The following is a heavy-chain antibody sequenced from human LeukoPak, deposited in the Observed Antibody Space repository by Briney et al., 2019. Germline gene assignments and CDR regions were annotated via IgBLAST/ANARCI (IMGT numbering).Heavy chain of an antibody. CDR2: ISGSGGRT. CDR3: AKASWIQLWDPIDY. J-gene: IGHJ4*02. V-gene: IGHV3-23*01. CDR1: GFTFSSYA. D-gene: IGHD5-18*01. Sequence: PGGSLRLSCAASGFTFSSYAMSWVRQAPGKGLEWVSVISGSGGRTYYADPVKGRFTISRDNSKNTLYLQMSSLRAEDTAIYYCAKASWIQLWDPIDYWGQGTLVTVSS.